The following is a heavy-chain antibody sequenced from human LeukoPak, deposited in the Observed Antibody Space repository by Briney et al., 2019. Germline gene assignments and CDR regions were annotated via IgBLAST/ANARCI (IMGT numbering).Heavy chain of an antibody. CDR3: AKDISRNFVVVPAADY. CDR2: ICGDGGST. Sequence: GGALRLSRSPSGFTFDDYAMHWVRQPPGERRECVSLICGDGGSTYYAESVKGRFTVSRDNSQNSLYLQMNSMRTEDTGLYYCAKDISRNFVVVPAADYWGQGTLVTVSS. V-gene: IGHV3-43*02. D-gene: IGHD2-2*01. J-gene: IGHJ4*02. CDR1: GFTFDDYA.